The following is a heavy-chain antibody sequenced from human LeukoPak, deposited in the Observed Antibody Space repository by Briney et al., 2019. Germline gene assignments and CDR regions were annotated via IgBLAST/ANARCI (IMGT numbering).Heavy chain of an antibody. CDR2: INPNSGGT. Sequence: ASVQVSCKASGYTFTDSSIHWVRQAPGQGLEWMGWINPNSGGTKYAQKFQGRVTMTRATSISTAYMELNRLRSDDTAVYYCARDLSSSWATRRRGYYFDYWGQGTLVTVSS. V-gene: IGHV1-2*02. CDR1: GYTFTDSS. D-gene: IGHD6-13*01. CDR3: ARDLSSSWATRRRGYYFDY. J-gene: IGHJ4*02.